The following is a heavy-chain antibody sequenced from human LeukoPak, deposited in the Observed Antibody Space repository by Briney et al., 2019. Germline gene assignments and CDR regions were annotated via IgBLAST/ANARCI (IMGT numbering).Heavy chain of an antibody. CDR3: ARAVGATTYYYYGMDV. CDR2: IYCSGST. CDR1: GGSISSYY. V-gene: IGHV4-59*01. J-gene: IGHJ6*02. D-gene: IGHD1-26*01. Sequence: SETLSLTCTVSGGSISSYYWSWIRQPPGKGLEWIGYIYCSGSTNYNPSLKSRVTISVDTSKNQFSLKLSSVTAADTAVYYCARAVGATTYYYYGMDVWGQGTTVTVSS.